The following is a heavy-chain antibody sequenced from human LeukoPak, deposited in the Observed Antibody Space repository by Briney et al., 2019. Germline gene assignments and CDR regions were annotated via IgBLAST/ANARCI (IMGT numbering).Heavy chain of an antibody. V-gene: IGHV1-2*02. CDR2: IIPNSGGT. D-gene: IGHD5-12*01. CDR1: GYTFTGYY. Sequence: GASVKVSCKASGYTFTGYYMHWVRQAPGQGLEWMGWIIPNSGGTNYAQKFQGRVTMTRDTSISTAYMELSRLRSDDTAVYYCARVPFYSGYADYWGQGTLVTVSS. CDR3: ARVPFYSGYADY. J-gene: IGHJ4*02.